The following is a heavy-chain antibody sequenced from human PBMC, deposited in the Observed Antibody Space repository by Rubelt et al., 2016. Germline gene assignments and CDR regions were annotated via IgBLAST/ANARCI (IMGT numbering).Heavy chain of an antibody. D-gene: IGHD6-19*01. CDR3: ARGVPQYSSGNYYYYYGMDV. V-gene: IGHV4-34*01. CDR2: TNHSGRT. J-gene: IGHJ6*02. CDR1: GGSFSPYY. Sequence: QVQLQQWGAGLLKPSETLSLTCAVYGGSFSPYYWSWIRQPPGKGLEGIGETNHSGRTNYNPSLKSRVSISVDTSQNHFSLKLGCVTSADTALYYCARGVPQYSSGNYYYYYGMDVWGQGTTVTVSS.